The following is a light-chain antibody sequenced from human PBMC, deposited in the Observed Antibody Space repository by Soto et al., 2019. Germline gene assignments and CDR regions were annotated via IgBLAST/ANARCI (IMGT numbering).Light chain of an antibody. CDR1: QSVSSN. CDR3: QQYSTWPHT. V-gene: IGKV3-15*01. J-gene: IGKJ4*01. Sequence: EIVMTQSPATVSVSPGERATLSCRASQSVSSNLAWYQQKPGQAPRLLIYGASTRATGVPVRFSGSGSGTEFTLTISSLQSEDFAVYCCQQYSTWPHTFGGGTKVEIK. CDR2: GAS.